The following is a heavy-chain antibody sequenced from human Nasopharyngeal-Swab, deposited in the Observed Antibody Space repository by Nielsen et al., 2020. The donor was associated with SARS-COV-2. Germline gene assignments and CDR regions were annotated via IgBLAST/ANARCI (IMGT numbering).Heavy chain of an antibody. CDR2: IYHRGRT. J-gene: IGHJ5*02. V-gene: IGHV4-38-2*02. Sequence: PGKGLEWIGSIYHRGRTNYNPSLKSRVSISVDTSKNQVSLKLNSVTAADSAVYYCARDQGIAVPIGWFDPWGQGTPVTVSS. CDR3: ARDQGIAVPIGWFDP. D-gene: IGHD6-19*01.